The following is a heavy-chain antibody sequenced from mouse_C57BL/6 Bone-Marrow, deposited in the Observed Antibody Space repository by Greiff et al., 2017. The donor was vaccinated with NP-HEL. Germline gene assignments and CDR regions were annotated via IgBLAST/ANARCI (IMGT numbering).Heavy chain of an antibody. D-gene: IGHD2-2*01. CDR1: GYAFSSSW. V-gene: IGHV1-82*01. Sequence: QVQLQQSGPELVKPGASVKISCKASGYAFSSSWMNWVKQRPGKGLEWIGRIYPGDGDTNYNGKFKGKATLTADKSSSTAYMQLSSLTSEDSAVYFCARGGNYGDDVDYFDFGGQGTTLTVSS. J-gene: IGHJ2*01. CDR2: IYPGDGDT. CDR3: ARGGNYGDDVDYFDF.